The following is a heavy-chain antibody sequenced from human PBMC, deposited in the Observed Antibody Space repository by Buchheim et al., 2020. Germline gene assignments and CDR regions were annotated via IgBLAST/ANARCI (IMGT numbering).Heavy chain of an antibody. CDR2: IYYSGST. Sequence: QVQLQESGPGLVKPSQTLSLTCTVSGGSISSGGYYWSWIRQHPGKGLEWIGYIYYSGSTYYNPSLKSRVTISVDTSKNQFSLKLSSVTAADTAVYYCASSPRDLTLFGGVIKTDEYYFDYWGQGTL. J-gene: IGHJ4*02. V-gene: IGHV4-31*03. CDR3: ASSPRDLTLFGGVIKTDEYYFDY. D-gene: IGHD3-16*01. CDR1: GGSISSGGYY.